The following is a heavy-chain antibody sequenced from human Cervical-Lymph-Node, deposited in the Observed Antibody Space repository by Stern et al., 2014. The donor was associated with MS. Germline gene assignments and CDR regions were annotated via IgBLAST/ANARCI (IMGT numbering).Heavy chain of an antibody. Sequence: QLQLQESGPGLVQPSETLSLTCTVSGGSISSYYWSWIRQPPGKGLEWIGYIYYSGSTNYNPSLKSRVSISVDTSKNQFSLKLSSVTAADTAVYYCARGAGWFDPWGQGTLVTVSS. J-gene: IGHJ5*02. CDR3: ARGAGWFDP. CDR2: IYYSGST. V-gene: IGHV4-59*01. CDR1: GGSISSYY.